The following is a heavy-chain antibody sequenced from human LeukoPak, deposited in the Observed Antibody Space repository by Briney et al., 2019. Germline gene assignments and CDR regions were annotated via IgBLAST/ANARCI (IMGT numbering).Heavy chain of an antibody. Sequence: GGTLRLSSAASGFTFSSYGMSWVRQAPGKGLEWVSAISGSGGSTYYADSVKGRFTISRDNSKNTLYLQMNSLRAEDTAVYYCAKDLMITFGGVIVDDYWGQGTLVTASS. CDR3: AKDLMITFGGVIVDDY. J-gene: IGHJ4*02. CDR2: ISGSGGST. CDR1: GFTFSSYG. D-gene: IGHD3-16*02. V-gene: IGHV3-23*01.